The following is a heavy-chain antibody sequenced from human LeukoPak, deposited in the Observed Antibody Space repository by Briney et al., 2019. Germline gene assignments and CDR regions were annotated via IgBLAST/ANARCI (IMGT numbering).Heavy chain of an antibody. Sequence: PGRSLRLSCAASGFTFSSYAMHWVRQAPGKGLEWVAVISYDGSNKYYADSVKGRFTISRDNAKNSLYLQMNSLRAEDTAVYYCARLGRWLQSGFDYWGQGTLVTVSS. J-gene: IGHJ4*02. D-gene: IGHD5-24*01. V-gene: IGHV3-30*04. CDR2: ISYDGSNK. CDR1: GFTFSSYA. CDR3: ARLGRWLQSGFDY.